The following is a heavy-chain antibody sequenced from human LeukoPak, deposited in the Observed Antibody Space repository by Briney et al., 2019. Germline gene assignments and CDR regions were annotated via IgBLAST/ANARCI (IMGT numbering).Heavy chain of an antibody. CDR2: IDYTGST. J-gene: IGHJ3*02. CDR3: ARHHPGQSGSFDI. CDR1: GGSISSYF. Sequence: PPETLSLTCAVSGGSISSYFWSWIRQPPGTGLEWIGYIDYTGSTNYNPSLKSRLTISIDTSENQFSLKVSSVTAAGTAVYYCARHHPGQSGSFDIWGQGTMVTVSS. V-gene: IGHV4-59*08. D-gene: IGHD3-10*01.